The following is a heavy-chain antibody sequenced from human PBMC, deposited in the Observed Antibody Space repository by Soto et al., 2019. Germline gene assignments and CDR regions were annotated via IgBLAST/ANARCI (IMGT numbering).Heavy chain of an antibody. CDR3: ARHFGWFDP. V-gene: IGHV4-59*08. CDR1: GVSSSSYY. J-gene: IGHJ5*02. CDR2: IYYSGST. Sequence: ETLSLTCTVSGVSSSSYYWSWIRQPPGKGLEWIGYIYYSGSTNYNPSLKSRVTISVDTSKNQFSLKLSSVTAADTAVYYCARHFGWFDPWGQGTLVTVSS. D-gene: IGHD3-16*01.